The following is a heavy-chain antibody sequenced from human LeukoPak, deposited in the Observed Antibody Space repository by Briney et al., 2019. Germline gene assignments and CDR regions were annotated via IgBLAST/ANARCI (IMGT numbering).Heavy chain of an antibody. CDR3: ARDLYYYDSSGYPHAFDI. Sequence: SETLSLTCTDSGGSISSYYWSWIRQPPGKGLEWIGYIYYSGSTNYNPSLKSRVTISVDTSKNQFSLKLSSVTAADTAVYYCARDLYYYDSSGYPHAFDIWGQGTMVTVSS. CDR1: GGSISSYY. D-gene: IGHD3-22*01. CDR2: IYYSGST. J-gene: IGHJ3*02. V-gene: IGHV4-59*01.